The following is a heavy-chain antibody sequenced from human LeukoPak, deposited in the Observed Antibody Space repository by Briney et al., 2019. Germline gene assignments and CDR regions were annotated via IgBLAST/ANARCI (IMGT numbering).Heavy chain of an antibody. Sequence: AGGSLRLSCAASGFTFSSYWMSWVRQAPGKGLEWVANIKQDGSEKYYVDSVKGRFTIYRDNAKNSLYLQMNSLRAEDTAVYNCARVEHIVVVPADYFDYWGQGTLVTVSS. CDR1: GFTFSSYW. V-gene: IGHV3-7*01. D-gene: IGHD2-2*01. J-gene: IGHJ4*02. CDR3: ARVEHIVVVPADYFDY. CDR2: IKQDGSEK.